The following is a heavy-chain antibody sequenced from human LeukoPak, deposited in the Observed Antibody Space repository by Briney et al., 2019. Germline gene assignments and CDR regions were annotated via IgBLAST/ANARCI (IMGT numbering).Heavy chain of an antibody. Sequence: SETLSLTCTVSGGSISSYYWSWVRQPAGKGLEGIGRIYTSGSTNYNPSLKRRVTMSVDTSKNQFSLKLSSVTAADTAVYYCARDDGDFWSGFYYYYGMDVWGQGTTVTVSS. CDR1: GGSISSYY. V-gene: IGHV4-4*07. CDR2: IYTSGST. CDR3: ARDDGDFWSGFYYYYGMDV. D-gene: IGHD3-3*01. J-gene: IGHJ6*02.